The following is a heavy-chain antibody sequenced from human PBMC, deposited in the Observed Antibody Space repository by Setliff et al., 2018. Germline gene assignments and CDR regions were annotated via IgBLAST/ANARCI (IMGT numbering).Heavy chain of an antibody. Sequence: LTLTCTVSGYSISSGYIWGWIRQPPGKGLEWVGNIGHTGSINYNPSLKSRLTISRDTSKNQVSLKLNSVTATDTAVYYCARDLGHGGDSDYWGQGILVTVSS. J-gene: IGHJ4*02. CDR1: GYSISSGYI. V-gene: IGHV4-38-2*02. CDR3: ARDLGHGGDSDY. CDR2: IGHTGSI. D-gene: IGHD2-21*02.